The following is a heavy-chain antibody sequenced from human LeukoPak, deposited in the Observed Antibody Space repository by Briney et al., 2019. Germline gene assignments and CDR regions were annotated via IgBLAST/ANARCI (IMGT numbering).Heavy chain of an antibody. CDR2: IKSKTDGGTT. CDR3: TTIYDFWSGDGLD. D-gene: IGHD3-3*01. J-gene: IGHJ4*02. V-gene: IGHV3-15*01. Sequence: PGGSLRLSCAASGFTFSSYAMSWVRKAPGKGLEWVGRIKSKTDGGTTDYAAPVKGRFTISRDDSKNTLYLQMNSLKTEDTAVYYCTTIYDFWSGDGLDWGQGTLVTVSS. CDR1: GFTFSSYA.